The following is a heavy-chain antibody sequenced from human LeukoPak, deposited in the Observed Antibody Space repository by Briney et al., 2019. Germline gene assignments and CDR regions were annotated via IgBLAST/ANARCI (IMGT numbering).Heavy chain of an antibody. CDR1: GFTFTSSA. D-gene: IGHD5-18*01. J-gene: IGHJ6*02. Sequence: ASVKVSCKASGFTFTSSAVQWVRQARGLRLEWIGWIVVGSGNTNYAQKFQEGVTITRDMSTSTAYMELSSLRSEDTAVYYCAAPRSMVMVETYYYGMDVWGQGTTVTVSS. CDR2: IVVGSGNT. CDR3: AAPRSMVMVETYYYGMDV. V-gene: IGHV1-58*01.